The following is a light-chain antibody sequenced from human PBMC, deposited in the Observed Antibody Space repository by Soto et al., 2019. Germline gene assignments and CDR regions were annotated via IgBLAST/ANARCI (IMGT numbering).Light chain of an antibody. V-gene: IGKV3-11*01. CDR3: QQDYNLPIT. Sequence: EIVLTQSPATLSLSPGEIATLSFSASQSVSSYLAWYQQKPGQAPRLLIYDASNRATGIPARFSGSGSGTEFTLTISRLEPEDFAVYYCQQDYNLPITFGQGTRLEIK. CDR1: QSVSSY. J-gene: IGKJ5*01. CDR2: DAS.